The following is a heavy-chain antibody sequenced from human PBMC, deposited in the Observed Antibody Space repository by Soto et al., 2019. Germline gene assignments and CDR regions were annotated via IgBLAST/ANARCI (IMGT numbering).Heavy chain of an antibody. D-gene: IGHD3-22*01. CDR3: ARSDDGYYDSSGYAPFDY. Sequence: QVQLVESGGGVVQPGRSLRLSCAASGFTFSSYAMHWVRQAPGKGLEWVAVISYDGSNKYYADSVKGRFTISRDNSKNTLYLQMSSLRAEDTAVYYCARSDDGYYDSSGYAPFDYWGQGTLVTVSS. CDR2: ISYDGSNK. V-gene: IGHV3-30-3*01. CDR1: GFTFSSYA. J-gene: IGHJ4*02.